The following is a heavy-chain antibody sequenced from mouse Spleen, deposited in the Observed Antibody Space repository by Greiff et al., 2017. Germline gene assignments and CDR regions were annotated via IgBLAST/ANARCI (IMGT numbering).Heavy chain of an antibody. Sequence: EVKVVESGGGLVKLGGSLKLSCAASGFTFSSYAMSWVRQTPEKRLEWVATISSGGGNTYYPDSVKGRFTISRDNAKNTLYLQMSSLKSEDTAMYYCAREGDGNYFFDYWGQGTTLTVSS. D-gene: IGHD2-1*01. CDR3: AREGDGNYFFDY. V-gene: IGHV5-9*04. J-gene: IGHJ2*01. CDR1: GFTFSSYA. CDR2: ISSGGGNT.